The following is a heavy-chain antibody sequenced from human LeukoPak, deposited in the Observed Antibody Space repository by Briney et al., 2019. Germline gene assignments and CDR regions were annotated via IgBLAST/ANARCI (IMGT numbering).Heavy chain of an antibody. D-gene: IGHD3-10*01. CDR1: RLEYSSYG. J-gene: IGHJ4*02. V-gene: IGHV3-7*03. CDR2: IDQNGSEK. CDR3: VTGVYYFDY. Sequence: RSRRPASRTVRLEYSSYGIEWSCQCSPYGQEWVANIDQNGSEKYFVDSVKGRFTISRDNAKNSLYLQMNSLRAEDTAVYYGVTGVYYFDYWGQGTLVTVSS.